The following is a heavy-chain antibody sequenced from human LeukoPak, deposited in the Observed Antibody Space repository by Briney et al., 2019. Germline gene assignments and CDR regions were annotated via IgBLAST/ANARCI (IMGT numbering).Heavy chain of an antibody. CDR1: GFTFSSYG. D-gene: IGHD3-3*01. CDR3: AKGHQINYGFWSMDV. V-gene: IGHV3-30*18. Sequence: GGSLRLSCAASGFTFSSYGMHWVRQAPGKGLEWVTVISHDGSNKYHADSVKGQFTISRDNSKNTLYLQMNSLRAEDTAVYYCAKGHQINYGFWSMDVWGQGTTVTVSS. CDR2: ISHDGSNK. J-gene: IGHJ6*02.